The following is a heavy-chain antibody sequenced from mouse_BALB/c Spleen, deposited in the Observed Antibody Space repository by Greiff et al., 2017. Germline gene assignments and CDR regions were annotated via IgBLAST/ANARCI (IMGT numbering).Heavy chain of an antibody. D-gene: IGHD1-3*01. CDR1: GFNIKDTY. J-gene: IGHJ4*01. Sequence: LVESGAELVKPGASVKLSCTASGFNIKDTYMHWVKQRPEQGLEWIGRIDPANGNTKYDPKFQGKATITADTSSNTAYLQLSSLTSEDTAVYYCARESILYAMDYWGQGTSVTVSS. CDR2: IDPANGNT. CDR3: ARESILYAMDY. V-gene: IGHV14-3*02.